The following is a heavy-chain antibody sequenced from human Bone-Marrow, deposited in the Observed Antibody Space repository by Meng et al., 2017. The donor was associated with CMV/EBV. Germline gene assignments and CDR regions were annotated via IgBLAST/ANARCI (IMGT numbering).Heavy chain of an antibody. CDR2: IYYSGST. Sequence: SETLSLTCTVSGGSISSYYWSWIRQPPGKGLEWIGYIYYSGSTNYNPSLKSRVTISVDTSKNQFSLKLSSVTAADTAVYYCAREDLVKGRYGMEVWGQGTTVHVSS. V-gene: IGHV4-59*01. CDR1: GGSISSYY. J-gene: IGHJ6*02. CDR3: AREDLVKGRYGMEV. D-gene: IGHD3-3*01.